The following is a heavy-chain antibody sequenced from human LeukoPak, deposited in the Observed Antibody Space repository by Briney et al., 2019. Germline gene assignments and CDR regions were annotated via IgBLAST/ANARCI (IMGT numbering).Heavy chain of an antibody. V-gene: IGHV4-38-2*02. Sequence: PSETLSLTCTVSDYSISSGYYWSWIRQPPGKGLEWIGEINHSGSTNYNPSLKSRVTISVDTSKNQFSLKLSSVTAADTAVYYCARGYTRRSGTTRNWFDPWGQGTLVTVSS. CDR2: INHSGST. D-gene: IGHD3-10*01. CDR1: DYSISSGYY. J-gene: IGHJ5*02. CDR3: ARGYTRRSGTTRNWFDP.